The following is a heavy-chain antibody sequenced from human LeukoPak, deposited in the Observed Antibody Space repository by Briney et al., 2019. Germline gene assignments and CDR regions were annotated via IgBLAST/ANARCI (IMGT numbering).Heavy chain of an antibody. Sequence: GGSLRLSCAASGFTYSSYGMSWVRQAPGKGLEWVSSISGSGGSTYYADSVRGQFAISRDNSKNTVYLQMNSLRAEDTAVYYCAKFVAGAGTGAIDYWGQGTLVTVSS. V-gene: IGHV3-23*01. J-gene: IGHJ4*02. CDR3: AKFVAGAGTGAIDY. D-gene: IGHD6-13*01. CDR1: GFTYSSYG. CDR2: ISGSGGST.